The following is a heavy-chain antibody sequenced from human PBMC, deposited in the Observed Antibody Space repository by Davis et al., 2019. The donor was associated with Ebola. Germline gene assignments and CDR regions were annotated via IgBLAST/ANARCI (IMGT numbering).Heavy chain of an antibody. CDR3: AKRYSSAYSCGMDV. D-gene: IGHD6-19*01. CDR2: IVGSASD. V-gene: IGHV3-53*01. J-gene: IGHJ6*02. CDR1: GFTVSSNY. Sequence: GESLKISCAASGFTVSSNYMSWVRQAPGKGLEWVSTIVGSASDTYADSVKGRFTISRDNSKSTLYLQMDSLRDDDTAVYYCAKRYSSAYSCGMDVWGQGTTVTVSS.